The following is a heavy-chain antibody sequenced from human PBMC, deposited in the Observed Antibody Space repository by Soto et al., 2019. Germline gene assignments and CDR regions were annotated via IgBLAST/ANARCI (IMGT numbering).Heavy chain of an antibody. J-gene: IGHJ6*02. CDR1: GYRFTSYW. CDR2: IYPGDSDT. V-gene: IGHV5-51*01. Sequence: XACLKISCKGCGYRFTSYWINWVRQMPGKGLEWMGIIYPGDSDTRYSPSFQGQVTISADKSIDTAYLQWRSLKASDTAVYYCARHHGSPGSYFGLDVWGQGTTVTGSS. CDR3: ARHHGSPGSYFGLDV. D-gene: IGHD6-13*01.